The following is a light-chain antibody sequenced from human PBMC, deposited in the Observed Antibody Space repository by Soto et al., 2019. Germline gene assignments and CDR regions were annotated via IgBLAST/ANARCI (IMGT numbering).Light chain of an antibody. CDR2: DVS. V-gene: IGLV2-14*01. CDR3: GSYTSSSTVV. J-gene: IGLJ2*01. CDR1: SSDVGGHNY. Sequence: QSALTQPASVSGSTGQSITISCTGTSSDVGGHNYVSWYQQHPGKAPKLMIYDVSNRPSGASNRFSASKSGNTASLTISGLQAEDEADYYCGSYTSSSTVVFGGWTKLTVL.